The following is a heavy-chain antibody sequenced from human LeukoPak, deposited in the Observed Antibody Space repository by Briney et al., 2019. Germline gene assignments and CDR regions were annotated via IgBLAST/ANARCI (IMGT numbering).Heavy chain of an antibody. V-gene: IGHV3-48*03. J-gene: IGHJ4*02. CDR1: GGSISSSN. D-gene: IGHD3-22*01. Sequence: LSLTCAVSGGSISSSNWWSWVRQPPGKGLEWVSYISSSGSTIYYADSVKGRFTISRDNAKYSLYLQMNSLRAEDTAVYYCARRPYYYDSLDYWGQGTLVTVSS. CDR3: ARRPYYYDSLDY. CDR2: ISSSGSTI.